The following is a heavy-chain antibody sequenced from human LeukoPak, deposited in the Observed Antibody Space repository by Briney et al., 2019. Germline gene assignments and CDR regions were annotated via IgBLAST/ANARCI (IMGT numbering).Heavy chain of an antibody. CDR1: GFTFSSYA. J-gene: IGHJ4*02. CDR2: ISGSGEST. CDR3: AREHWDFDY. V-gene: IGHV3-23*01. D-gene: IGHD7-27*01. Sequence: PGGSLRLSCAASGFTFSSYAMHWVRQAPGKGLEWVSEISGSGESTYYGDSVKGRFTISRDNSKNTLYLQRNSLRAGDTAIYYCAREHWDFDYWGQGTLVTVSS.